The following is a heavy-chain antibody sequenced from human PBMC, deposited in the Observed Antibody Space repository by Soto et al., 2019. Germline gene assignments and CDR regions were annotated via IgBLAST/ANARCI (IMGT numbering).Heavy chain of an antibody. D-gene: IGHD2-15*01. J-gene: IGHJ4*02. CDR3: AREGYCSGGSCYPTFDY. V-gene: IGHV1-2*04. CDR1: GYTFTGYY. Sequence: QVQLVQSGAEVKKPGASVKVSCKASGYTFTGYYMHWVRQAPGQGLEWMGWINPNSGGTNYAQKFQGWVTMTRDTSISTAYMELSRLRSDDTAVYYCAREGYCSGGSCYPTFDYWGQGTLVTVSS. CDR2: INPNSGGT.